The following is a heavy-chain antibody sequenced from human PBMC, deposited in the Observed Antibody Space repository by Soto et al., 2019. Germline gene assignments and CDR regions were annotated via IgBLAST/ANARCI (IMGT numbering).Heavy chain of an antibody. CDR1: GFSLTTNGVG. J-gene: IGHJ4*02. D-gene: IGHD3-22*01. V-gene: IGHV2-5*02. CDR2: IYWDDDK. Sequence: ESGPTLVNPTQTLTLTCTFSGFSLTTNGVGVGWIRQPPGKALEWLALIYWDDDKRYSPSLKSRLTITKDTSKNQVVLTMTNVDPVDTATYYCAQDSNDYFGFDYWGQGTLVTVSS. CDR3: AQDSNDYFGFDY.